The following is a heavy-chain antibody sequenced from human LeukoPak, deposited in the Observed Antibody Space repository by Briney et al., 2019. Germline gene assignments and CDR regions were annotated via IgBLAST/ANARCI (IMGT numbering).Heavy chain of an antibody. J-gene: IGHJ3*02. CDR2: IIPIFGTA. CDR3: ARVYEWLHTNGAFDI. Sequence: ASVKVSCKASGGTFSSYAISWVRQAPGQGLEWMGGIIPIFGTANYAQKFQGRVTITTDESTSTAYMELGSLRSEDTAVYYCARVYEWLHTNGAFDIWGQGTMVTVSS. CDR1: GGTFSSYA. D-gene: IGHD3-3*01. V-gene: IGHV1-69*05.